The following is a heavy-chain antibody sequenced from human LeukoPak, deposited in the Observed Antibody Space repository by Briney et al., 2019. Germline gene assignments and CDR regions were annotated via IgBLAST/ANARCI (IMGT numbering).Heavy chain of an antibody. CDR3: ARDGGSGSYNYYYYTDV. Sequence: GGSLRLSCAASGFTFSSYSMNWVRQAPGKGLEWVSSISSSSSYIYYADSVKGRFTISRDNAKNSLYLQMNSLRAEDTAVYYCARDGGSGSYNYYYYTDVWGKGTTVTVSS. CDR1: GFTFSSYS. D-gene: IGHD1-26*01. J-gene: IGHJ6*03. V-gene: IGHV3-21*01. CDR2: ISSSSSYI.